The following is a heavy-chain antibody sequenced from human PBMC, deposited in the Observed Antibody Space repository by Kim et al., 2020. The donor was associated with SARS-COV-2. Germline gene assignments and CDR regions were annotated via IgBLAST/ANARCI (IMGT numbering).Heavy chain of an antibody. CDR3: ARLITNPRYFDY. D-gene: IGHD1-20*01. J-gene: IGHJ4*02. V-gene: IGHV1-69*01. Sequence: NYAQKFQGRVTITADESTSTAYMELSSLRSEDTAVYYCARLITNPRYFDYWGQGTLVTVSS.